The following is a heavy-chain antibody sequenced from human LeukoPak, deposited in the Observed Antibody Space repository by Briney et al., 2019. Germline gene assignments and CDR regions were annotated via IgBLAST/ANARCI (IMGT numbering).Heavy chain of an antibody. CDR2: FCTTGST. CDR3: ASGFGYSSSWFDY. CDR1: GGAISRWC. Sequence: PSETLSLTCTVSGGAISRWCWSWLRQPAGKGLEWIGRFCTTGSTNYSPSLKSRVTMSVDTSKNQFSLNLISVTAADTAVYYCASGFGYSSSWFDYWGQGTLVTVSS. V-gene: IGHV4-4*07. D-gene: IGHD6-13*01. J-gene: IGHJ4*02.